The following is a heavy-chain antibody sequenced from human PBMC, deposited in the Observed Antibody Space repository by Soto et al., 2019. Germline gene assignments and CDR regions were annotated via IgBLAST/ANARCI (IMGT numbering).Heavy chain of an antibody. V-gene: IGHV1-18*01. CDR1: DYTFTSYG. CDR3: ARSGSSWNLREFDY. D-gene: IGHD6-13*01. J-gene: IGHJ4*02. CDR2: ISVYNGNT. Sequence: ASVKVSCKASDYTFTSYGIIWVRQAPGQGLEWIGWISVYNGNTNYAQKFRGRVTMTTDISTTTAYMEMRSLRSDDTAVYYCARSGSSWNLREFDYWGQGTLVTV.